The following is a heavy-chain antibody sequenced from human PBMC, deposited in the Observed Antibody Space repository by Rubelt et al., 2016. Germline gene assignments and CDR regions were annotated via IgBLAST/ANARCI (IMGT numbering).Heavy chain of an antibody. V-gene: IGHV3-48*03. CDR2: ISSSGSTI. J-gene: IGHJ4*02. CDR3: ARSDIVATITDY. Sequence: EVQLVESGGGLVQPGGSLRLSCAASGFTFSSYEMNWVRQAPGKGLEWVSYISSSGSTIYYADTVKGRVTFSRDNAKNSLYLQRNSLRAEDTAVYYCARSDIVATITDYWGQGTLVTVSS. CDR1: GFTFSSYE. D-gene: IGHD5-12*01.